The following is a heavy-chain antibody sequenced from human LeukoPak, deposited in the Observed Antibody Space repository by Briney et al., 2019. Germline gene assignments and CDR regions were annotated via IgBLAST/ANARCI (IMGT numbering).Heavy chain of an antibody. Sequence: GGSLRLSCAASGFTFSSYAMSWARQAPGKGLEWVSVITSGGGTYYADSVWGRFTISRDNSENTLSLQMNSLRAEDTAVYYCARGAWDWGQGTLVTVSS. CDR1: GFTFSSYA. CDR2: ITSGGGT. V-gene: IGHV3-23*01. CDR3: ARGAWD. J-gene: IGHJ4*02.